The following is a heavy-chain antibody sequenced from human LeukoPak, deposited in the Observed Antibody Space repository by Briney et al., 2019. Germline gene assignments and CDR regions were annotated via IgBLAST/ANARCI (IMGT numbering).Heavy chain of an antibody. J-gene: IGHJ4*02. CDR2: ISGSGGRK. Sequence: GGSLRLSCAVSGFTFSNHAMSWVRQAPGKGLEWVSAISGSGGRKYYADSVKGRFTISRDNSKNTLYLQMNSLRAEDTAVYYCAKDQLYYDILTGYYTDDYFDYWGQGTLVTVSS. CDR3: AKDQLYYDILTGYYTDDYFDY. V-gene: IGHV3-23*01. CDR1: GFTFSNHA. D-gene: IGHD3-9*01.